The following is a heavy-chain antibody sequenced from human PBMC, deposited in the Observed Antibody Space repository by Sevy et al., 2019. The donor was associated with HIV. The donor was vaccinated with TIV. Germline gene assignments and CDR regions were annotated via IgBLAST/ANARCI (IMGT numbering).Heavy chain of an antibody. Sequence: SETLSLTCTVSGASIRDSSYDWAWIRQPPGKGLEWIGNIYSYGETYYNSSLKSRVTISVDTSKNQFSLSLTSVTAADTAIYFCVRSMEQQLDAFDIWGQGTMVTVSS. CDR3: VRSMEQQLDAFDI. V-gene: IGHV4-39*01. CDR2: IYSYGET. J-gene: IGHJ3*02. CDR1: GASIRDSSYD. D-gene: IGHD6-13*01.